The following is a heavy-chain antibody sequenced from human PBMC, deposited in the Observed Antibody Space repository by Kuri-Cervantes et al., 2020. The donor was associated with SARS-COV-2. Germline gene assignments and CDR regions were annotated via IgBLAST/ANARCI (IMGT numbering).Heavy chain of an antibody. J-gene: IGHJ3*02. CDR1: GYTFTSYG. V-gene: IGHV1-18*01. D-gene: IGHD1-26*01. CDR2: ISAYNGNT. Sequence: ASVKVSCKASGYTFTSYGISWVRQAPGQGLEWMGWISAYNGNTNYAQKFQGRVTMTRDTSTSTVYMELSSLRSEDTAVYYCARDRRELLLIDIWGQGTMVTVSS. CDR3: ARDRRELLLIDI.